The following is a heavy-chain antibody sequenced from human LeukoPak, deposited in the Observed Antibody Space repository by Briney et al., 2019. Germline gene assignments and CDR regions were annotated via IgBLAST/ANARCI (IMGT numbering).Heavy chain of an antibody. D-gene: IGHD3-22*01. CDR3: VKDWTMRGYDGSDYNCAPMDY. CDR2: ISDNSDEI. V-gene: IGHV3-23*01. J-gene: IGHJ4*02. CDR1: GFTFSNYA. Sequence: QSGGSLRLSCAASGFTFSNYAMSWVRQAPRKGLEWVSVISDNSDEIFYADSVRGRFTISRDNSESTMFLQMNSLRVEDTAVYYCVKDWTMRGYDGSDYNCAPMDYWGQGTLVIVSS.